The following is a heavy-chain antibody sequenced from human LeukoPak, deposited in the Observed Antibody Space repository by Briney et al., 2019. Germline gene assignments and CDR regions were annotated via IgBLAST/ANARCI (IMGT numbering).Heavy chain of an antibody. J-gene: IGHJ6*02. CDR2: INPKSGAT. CDR1: GYTFTGYY. CDR3: AKGATEGYYYYYGLDV. V-gene: IGHV1-2*02. Sequence: ASVKLSCKASGYTFTGYYMHWVRQAPGQGLEWMGWINPKSGATTYAQKFQDRVTLTRDTSINTAYMDLSGLTSDETAVFYCAKGATEGYYYYYGLDVWGQGTTVTVSS.